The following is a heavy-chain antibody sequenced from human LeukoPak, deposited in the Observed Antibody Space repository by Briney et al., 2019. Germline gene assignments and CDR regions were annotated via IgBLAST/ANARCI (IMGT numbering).Heavy chain of an antibody. J-gene: IGHJ4*02. Sequence: GASVKVSCKTSGYTFSNYGVSWVRQAPGQGLEWMGWISAYNNNTNYAQKFQGRLTMTTDTSTSTAYMELRSLRSDDTAVYYCARGARISSSWYSLVWGQGTLITVS. CDR3: ARGARISSSWYSLV. CDR2: ISAYNNNT. D-gene: IGHD2-2*01. CDR1: GYTFSNYG. V-gene: IGHV1-18*01.